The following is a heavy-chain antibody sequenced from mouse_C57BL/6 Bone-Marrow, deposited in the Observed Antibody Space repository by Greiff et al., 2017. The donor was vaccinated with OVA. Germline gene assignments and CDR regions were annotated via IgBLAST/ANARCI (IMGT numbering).Heavy chain of an antibody. J-gene: IGHJ1*03. CDR3: AGSGYFDV. CDR1: GEACTGYD. CDR2: IYPYNGVS. Sequence: VQLQQSGPELVKPGASVKISGLGWGEACTGYDTHWAPQSHGNILDGIVYIYPYNGVSSYNQKFKGKATLTVDKSSSTAYMELRSLTSEDSAVYYCAGSGYFDVWGTGTTVTVSS. V-gene: IGHV1-31*01.